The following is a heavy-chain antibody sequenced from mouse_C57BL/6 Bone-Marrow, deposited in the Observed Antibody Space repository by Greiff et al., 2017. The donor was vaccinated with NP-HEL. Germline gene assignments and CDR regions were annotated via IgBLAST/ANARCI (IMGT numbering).Heavy chain of an antibody. CDR1: GFTFSNYW. J-gene: IGHJ2*01. V-gene: IGHV6-3*01. Sequence: EVKLMESGGGLVQPGGSMKLSCVASGFTFSNYWMNWVRQSPEKGLEWVAQIRLKSDNYATHYAESVKGRFTISRDDSKSSVYLQMNNLRAEDTGIYYCTEQTNYYGSSSYYFDYWGQGTTLTVSS. CDR3: TEQTNYYGSSSYYFDY. CDR2: IRLKSDNYAT. D-gene: IGHD1-1*01.